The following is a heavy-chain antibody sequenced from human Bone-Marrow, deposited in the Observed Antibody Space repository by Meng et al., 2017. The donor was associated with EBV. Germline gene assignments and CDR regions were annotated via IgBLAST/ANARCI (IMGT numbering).Heavy chain of an antibody. CDR2: INPDGSVI. V-gene: IGHV3-74*01. CDR3: AKDCFGDEDS. J-gene: IGHJ4*02. CDR1: GFTLSSYW. D-gene: IGHD2-21*01. Sequence: EVRVMESGGGLVQPGGSLRLSCAASGFTLSSYWVHWVRQAPGKGLVWVSRINPDGSVINYADSVKGRFTISRDNAKNTVYLQMNNLRADDTAVYYCAKDCFGDEDSWGQGTLVTVSS.